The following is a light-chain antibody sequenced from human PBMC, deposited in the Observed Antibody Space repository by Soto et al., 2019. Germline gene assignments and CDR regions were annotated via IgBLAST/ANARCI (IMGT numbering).Light chain of an antibody. CDR1: QNISSY. CDR2: DVS. CDR3: QQRSNWPRT. J-gene: IGKJ1*01. Sequence: IVWTQSPVTLSLSPGERATLSCRASQNISSYLIWYQQKPGQSPRLLMYDVSNRATGIPARFSGSGSGTDFTLTISSLEPEDLEVYYCQQRSNWPRTFGQGTKVDIK. V-gene: IGKV3-11*01.